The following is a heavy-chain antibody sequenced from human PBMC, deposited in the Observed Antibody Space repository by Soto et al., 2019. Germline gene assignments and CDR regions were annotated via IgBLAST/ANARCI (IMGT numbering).Heavy chain of an antibody. V-gene: IGHV1-2*04. Sequence: ASVKVSCKASGYTFTGYYMHWVRQAPGQGVEWMGGINPNSGGTNYAQKFQGWVTMTRDTSISTAYMELSRLRSDDTAVYYFAKIAVASSAFDIWGQGTMVTVSS. CDR3: AKIAVASSAFDI. CDR1: GYTFTGYY. J-gene: IGHJ3*02. CDR2: INPNSGGT. D-gene: IGHD2-2*01.